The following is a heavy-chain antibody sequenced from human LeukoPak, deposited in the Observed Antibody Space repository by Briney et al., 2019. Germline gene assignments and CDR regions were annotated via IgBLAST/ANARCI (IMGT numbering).Heavy chain of an antibody. CDR3: ARESIGPHIVVVTATPPWFDP. CDR2: INTNTGNP. Sequence: ASVKVSCKASGYTFTSYAMNWVRQAPGQGLEWMGWINTNTGNPTYAQGFTGRFVFSLDTSVSTAYLQISSLKSEDTAVYYCARESIGPHIVVVTATPPWFDPWGQGTLVTVSS. CDR1: GYTFTSYA. D-gene: IGHD2-21*02. V-gene: IGHV7-4-1*02. J-gene: IGHJ5*02.